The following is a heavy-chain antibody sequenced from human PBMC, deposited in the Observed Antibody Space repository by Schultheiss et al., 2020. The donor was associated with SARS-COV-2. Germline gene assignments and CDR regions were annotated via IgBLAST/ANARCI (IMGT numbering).Heavy chain of an antibody. CDR1: GGSFNGYY. D-gene: IGHD1-20*01. CDR2: INHSGST. Sequence: SETLSLTCGVYGGSFNGYYWSWIRQPPGKGLEWIGEINHSGSTNYNPSLKTRGTISVDMSKNQFSLKLSSVTAADTAMYYCARVEYNWNYDAMDVWGQGTTVTVSS. J-gene: IGHJ6*02. CDR3: ARVEYNWNYDAMDV. V-gene: IGHV4-34*01.